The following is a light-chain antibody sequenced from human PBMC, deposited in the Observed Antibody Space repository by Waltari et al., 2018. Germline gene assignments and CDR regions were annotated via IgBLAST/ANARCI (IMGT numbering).Light chain of an antibody. J-gene: IGKJ1*01. CDR3: QQYGSSPWT. CDR1: KSVSSSY. Sequence: IALTQSPGTLSLSPGERATLSCRASKSVSSSYLAWYQQKPGQAPRVLIHGASNRATGIPDRFSGSGSGTDFTLTISRLEPEDFAVYYCQQYGSSPWTFGQGTKVEIK. V-gene: IGKV3-20*01. CDR2: GAS.